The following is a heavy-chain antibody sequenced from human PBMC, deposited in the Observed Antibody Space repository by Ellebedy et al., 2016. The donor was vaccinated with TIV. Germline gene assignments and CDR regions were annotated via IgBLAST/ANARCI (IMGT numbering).Heavy chain of an antibody. CDR3: GIGGDY. V-gene: IGHV4-39*01. CDR1: GGSISSSSYH. CDR2: IHYSGST. J-gene: IGHJ4*02. D-gene: IGHD3-16*01. Sequence: SETLSLTCSVSGGSISSSSYHWGWIRQPPGKGLEWIGSIHYSGSTNYNPSLKSRLTFSVDTSKNQFSLKLSSVTAADTAVYYCGIGGDYWGQGTLVTVSS.